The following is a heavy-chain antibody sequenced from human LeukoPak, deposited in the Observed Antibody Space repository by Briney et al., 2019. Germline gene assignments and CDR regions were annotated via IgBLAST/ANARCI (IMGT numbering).Heavy chain of an antibody. CDR2: INHSGST. CDR1: GGSFSGYY. D-gene: IGHD6-13*01. V-gene: IGHV4-34*01. Sequence: SETLSLSCAVYGGSFSGYYWSWSRQPPGKGLEWIGEINHSGSTNYNPSLKSRVTISVDTSKNQFSLKLSSVTAADTAVYYCARDPIAGRVGYYFDYWGQGTLVTVSS. J-gene: IGHJ4*02. CDR3: ARDPIAGRVGYYFDY.